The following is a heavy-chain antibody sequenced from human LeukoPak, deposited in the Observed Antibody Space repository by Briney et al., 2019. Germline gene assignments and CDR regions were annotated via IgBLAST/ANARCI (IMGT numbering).Heavy chain of an antibody. CDR3: AKGSYYDSSGSFYFDY. Sequence: GGSLRLSCAASGYTFSSYAMSWVRQAPGKGLEWVSAISGSGGSTYYADSVKGRFTISRDNSKNTLYLQMNSLRAEDTAVYYCAKGSYYDSSGSFYFDYWGQGTLVTVSS. D-gene: IGHD3-22*01. CDR2: ISGSGGST. CDR1: GYTFSSYA. J-gene: IGHJ4*02. V-gene: IGHV3-23*01.